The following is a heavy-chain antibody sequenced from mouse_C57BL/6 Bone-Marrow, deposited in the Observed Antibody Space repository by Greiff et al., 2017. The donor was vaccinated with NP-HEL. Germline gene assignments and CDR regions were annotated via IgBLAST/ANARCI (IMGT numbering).Heavy chain of an antibody. D-gene: IGHD2-1*01. J-gene: IGHJ2*01. Sequence: QVQLQQPGAELVKPGASVKMSCKASGYTFTSYWITWVKQRPGQGLEWIGDIYPGSGSTNYNEKFKSKATLTVDTSSSTAYMQLISLISEDSAVYYCARESDFYYGNLDYWGQGTTLTVSS. CDR1: GYTFTSYW. CDR3: ARESDFYYGNLDY. CDR2: IYPGSGST. V-gene: IGHV1-55*01.